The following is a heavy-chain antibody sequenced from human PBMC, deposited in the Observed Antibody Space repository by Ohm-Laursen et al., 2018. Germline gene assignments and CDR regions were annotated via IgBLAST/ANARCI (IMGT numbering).Heavy chain of an antibody. J-gene: IGHJ4*02. CDR1: GFSLSTSGMR. Sequence: PTQTLTLTCTFSGFSLSTSGMRVSWIRQPPGKALEWLARLDWDDDKFYSTSLKTRLTISKDTSKNQVVLTMDNMDPVDTATYYCARISASSGYFFDYWGQGTLVTVSS. D-gene: IGHD1-26*01. CDR2: LDWDDDK. CDR3: ARISASSGYFFDY. V-gene: IGHV2-70*04.